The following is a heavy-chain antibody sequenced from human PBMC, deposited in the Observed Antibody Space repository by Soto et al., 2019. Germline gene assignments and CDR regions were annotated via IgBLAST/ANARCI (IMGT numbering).Heavy chain of an antibody. CDR3: ASMSGTLDY. CDR1: GFTFSSYA. D-gene: IGHD6-13*01. Sequence: EVQLLESGGGLVQPGGSLRLSCAASGFTFSSYAMNWVRQAPGKGLEWVSCISGSGGGTHYADSVKGRFTISRDNSKNTLCLQMKSLRAEDTAVYYCASMSGTLDYWGQGTLVTVSS. V-gene: IGHV3-23*01. J-gene: IGHJ4*02. CDR2: ISGSGGGT.